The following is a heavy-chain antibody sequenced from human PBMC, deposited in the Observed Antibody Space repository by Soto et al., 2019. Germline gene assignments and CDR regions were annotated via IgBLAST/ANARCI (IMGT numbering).Heavy chain of an antibody. D-gene: IGHD6-6*01. V-gene: IGHV4-30-4*01. CDR1: GGYTSSDNY. CDR3: AREEGESSDGLCYYDS. CDR2: IYYSGNT. J-gene: IGHJ4*02. Sequence: SETLSLTCTVSGGYTSSDNYWRWIRQPPGKGLEWIGHIYYSGNTDYNPSLKSRLAISIDTSKNQFSLKLSSVTAADTAVYFCAREEGESSDGLCYYDSWGQGSLVTVSS.